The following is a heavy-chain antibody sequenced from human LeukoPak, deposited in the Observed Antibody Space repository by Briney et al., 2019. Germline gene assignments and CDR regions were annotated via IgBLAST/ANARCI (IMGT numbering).Heavy chain of an antibody. D-gene: IGHD2-21*01. Sequence: GGSLRLSCAASGFTFSSYSINWVRQAPGNGMEWASSISGSSSYNYYADSVQGRFTISRDNDKISLYLQMNSLRAKDTAVYECARACRKVNLQPDVWGKGTTVTVSS. CDR3: ARACRKVNLQPDV. CDR1: GFTFSSYS. J-gene: IGHJ6*04. CDR2: ISGSSSYN. V-gene: IGHV3-21*01.